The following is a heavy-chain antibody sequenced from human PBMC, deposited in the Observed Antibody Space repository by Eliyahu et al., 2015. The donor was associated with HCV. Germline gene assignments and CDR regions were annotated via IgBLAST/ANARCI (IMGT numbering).Heavy chain of an antibody. Sequence: EVKKPGASVKVSCKASGYTFTSYAMHWVRQAPGQRLEWMGWINAGNGNTKYSQKFQGRVTITRDTSASTAYMELSSLRSEDTAVDYCAMGYGDYKRAGSDGMDVWGQGTTVTVSS. J-gene: IGHJ6*02. D-gene: IGHD4-17*01. CDR1: GYTFTSYA. V-gene: IGHV1-3*01. CDR3: AMGYGDYKRAGSDGMDV. CDR2: INAGNGNT.